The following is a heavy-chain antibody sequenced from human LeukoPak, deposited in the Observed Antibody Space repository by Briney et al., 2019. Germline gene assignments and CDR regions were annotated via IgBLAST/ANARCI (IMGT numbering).Heavy chain of an antibody. Sequence: SETLSLTCAVSGGSISSSNWWSWVRQPPGKGLEWIGEIYHSGSTNYNPSLKSRVTISVDTSKNQFSLKLSSVTAADTAVYYCARGEYDILTGSSYYYYYGMDVWGQGTTVTVSS. CDR3: ARGEYDILTGSSYYYYYGMDV. CDR1: GGSISSSNW. V-gene: IGHV4-4*02. D-gene: IGHD3-9*01. J-gene: IGHJ6*02. CDR2: IYHSGST.